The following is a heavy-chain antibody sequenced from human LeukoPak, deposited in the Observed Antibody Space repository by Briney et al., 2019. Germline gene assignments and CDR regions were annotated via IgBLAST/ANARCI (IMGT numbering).Heavy chain of an antibody. CDR3: ARGAVRGGTNFDY. D-gene: IGHD3-10*01. V-gene: IGHV6-1*01. CDR2: AYYRSKWYI. Sequence: PSQTLSLTCANSGDSVSGSPAAWNWIRQSPSRGLEWLGRAYYRSKWYIDYEVSVKGRITITPDTSKNQFSLQLNSVTPEDTAVHYCARGAVRGGTNFDYWGQGTLVTVSS. CDR1: GDSVSGSPAA. J-gene: IGHJ4*02.